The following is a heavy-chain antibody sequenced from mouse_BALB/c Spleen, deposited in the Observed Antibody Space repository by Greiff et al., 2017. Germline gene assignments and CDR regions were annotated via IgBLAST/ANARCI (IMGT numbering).Heavy chain of an antibody. CDR3: ARGNYDYGAWFAY. Sequence: VQLQQSGAELARPGASVKLSCKASGYTFTSYWMQWVKQRPGQGLEWIGAIYPGDGDTRYTQKFKGKATLTADKSSSTAYMQLSSLASEDSAVYYCARGNYDYGAWFAYWGQGTLVTVSA. CDR1: GYTFTSYW. D-gene: IGHD2-4*01. J-gene: IGHJ3*01. CDR2: IYPGDGDT. V-gene: IGHV1-87*01.